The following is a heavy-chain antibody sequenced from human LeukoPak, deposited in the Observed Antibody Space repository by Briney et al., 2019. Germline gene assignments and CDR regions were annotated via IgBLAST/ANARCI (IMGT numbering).Heavy chain of an antibody. CDR3: ATGDPWSPGPTFDY. V-gene: IGHV3-23*01. D-gene: IGHD1-14*01. Sequence: PGGSLRLSCGASGFTFNNYAMSWVRQAPGKGLEWVSGITGSRDTTFHVDSVKGRFTISIGSSTDTLFLHMNSLRVDDTAVYYCATGDPWSPGPTFDYWGQGILVTVSS. CDR1: GFTFNNYA. CDR2: ITGSRDTT. J-gene: IGHJ4*02.